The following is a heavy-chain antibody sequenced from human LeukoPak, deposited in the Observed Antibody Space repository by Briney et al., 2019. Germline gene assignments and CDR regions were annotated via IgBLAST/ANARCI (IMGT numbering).Heavy chain of an antibody. Sequence: PGGSLRLSCAASGFTFSSYAMHWVRQAPGKGLEWVSAISGSGGSTYYADSVKGRFTISRDNSKNTLYLQMNSLRAEDTAVYYCANFLIAAYGMDVWGQGTTVTVSS. D-gene: IGHD6-13*01. J-gene: IGHJ6*02. CDR1: GFTFSSYA. CDR3: ANFLIAAYGMDV. CDR2: ISGSGGST. V-gene: IGHV3-23*01.